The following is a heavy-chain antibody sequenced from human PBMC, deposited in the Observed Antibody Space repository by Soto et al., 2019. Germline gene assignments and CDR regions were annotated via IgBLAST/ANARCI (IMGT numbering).Heavy chain of an antibody. D-gene: IGHD5-12*01. CDR2: IYYSGST. CDR1: GGSISSSSYY. CDR3: ATKGGYSGYDLAGFDP. Sequence: SETLSLTCTVSGGSISSSSYYWGWIRQPPGKGLEWIGSIYYSGSTYYNPSLKSRVTISVDTSKNQFSLKLSSVTAADTAVYYCATKGGYSGYDLAGFDPWGQGTLVTVAS. J-gene: IGHJ5*02. V-gene: IGHV4-39*01.